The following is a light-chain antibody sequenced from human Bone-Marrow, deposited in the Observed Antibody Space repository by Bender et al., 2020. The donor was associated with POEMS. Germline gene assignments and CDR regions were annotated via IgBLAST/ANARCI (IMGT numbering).Light chain of an antibody. Sequence: QSALAQPASVSGSPGQSITISCTGTSGDIGAYNFVSWYQQRPGRAPRLIIYDVSNRPSGISDRFSGSQFGNAASLTISGLQAEDEADYYCCSYAGSNYVFGTGTKVTVL. J-gene: IGLJ1*01. CDR1: SGDIGAYNF. CDR3: CSYAGSNYV. CDR2: DVS. V-gene: IGLV2-14*03.